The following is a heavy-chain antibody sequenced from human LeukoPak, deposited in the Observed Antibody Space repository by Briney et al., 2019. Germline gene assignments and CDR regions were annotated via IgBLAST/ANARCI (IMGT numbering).Heavy chain of an antibody. J-gene: IGHJ3*02. Sequence: GRSLRLSCAASGFTFSSYEMNWVRQAPGKGLEWVSYISSSGSTIYYADSVNGRFTISRDNAKNSLYLQMNSLRAEDTAVYYCARESGTGFFAFDIWGQGTMVTVSS. CDR2: ISSSGSTI. CDR1: GFTFSSYE. D-gene: IGHD1-1*01. V-gene: IGHV3-48*03. CDR3: ARESGTGFFAFDI.